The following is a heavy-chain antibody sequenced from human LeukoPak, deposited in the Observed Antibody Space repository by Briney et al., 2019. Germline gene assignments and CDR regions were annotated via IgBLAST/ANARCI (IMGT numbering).Heavy chain of an antibody. CDR2: INPRGGST. D-gene: IGHD3-22*01. J-gene: IGHJ4*02. V-gene: IGHV1-46*01. Sequence: ASVKVSCKASGYTFTSYYIHWVRQAPRQGLEWMGIINPRGGSTRYAQKFQGRVIMTRDTSTSTVYMDLSNLRSEDTAVYYCARDGTHYYEHSGYYPRYWGQGTLVTVSS. CDR3: ARDGTHYYEHSGYYPRY. CDR1: GYTFTSYY.